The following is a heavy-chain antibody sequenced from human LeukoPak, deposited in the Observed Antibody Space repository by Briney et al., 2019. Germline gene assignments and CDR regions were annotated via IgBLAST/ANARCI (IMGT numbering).Heavy chain of an antibody. CDR3: ARAARLSLRSYYDSSGYYYEGYFDY. D-gene: IGHD3-22*01. J-gene: IGHJ4*02. CDR2: IYYSGST. V-gene: IGHV4-34*01. Sequence: SETLSLTCAVYGGSFSGYYWGWIRQPPGKGLEWIGSIYYSGSTYYNPSLKSRVTISVDTSKNQFSLKLSSVTAADTAVYYCARAARLSLRSYYDSSGYYYEGYFDYWGQGTLVTVSS. CDR1: GGSFSGYY.